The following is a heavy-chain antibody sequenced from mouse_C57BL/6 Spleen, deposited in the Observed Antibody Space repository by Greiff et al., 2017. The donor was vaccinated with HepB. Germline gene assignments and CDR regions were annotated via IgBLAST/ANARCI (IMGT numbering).Heavy chain of an antibody. CDR3: ARSDDGYPFAY. CDR1: GYTFTSYG. J-gene: IGHJ3*01. V-gene: IGHV1-81*01. Sequence: QVQLKQSGAELARPGASVKLSCKASGYTFTSYGISWVKQGTGQGLEWIGEIYPRSGNTYYNEKFKGKATLTADKSSSTAYMELRSLTSEDSAVYFCARSDDGYPFAYWGQGTLVTVSA. D-gene: IGHD2-3*01. CDR2: IYPRSGNT.